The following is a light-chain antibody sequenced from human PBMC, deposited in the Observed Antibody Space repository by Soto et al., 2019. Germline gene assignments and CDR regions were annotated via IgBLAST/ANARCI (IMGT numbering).Light chain of an antibody. CDR1: QSVSSSY. CDR2: GAS. Sequence: EIVLTQSPGTLSLSPGERATLSCRASQSVSSSYLAWYQQKPGQAPRLLIYGASSRATGIPDRFSGSGSGTDFTLTISRLEPEDFAVYYGQQYGSSPETVGQGTKLEIK. J-gene: IGKJ2*01. V-gene: IGKV3-20*01. CDR3: QQYGSSPET.